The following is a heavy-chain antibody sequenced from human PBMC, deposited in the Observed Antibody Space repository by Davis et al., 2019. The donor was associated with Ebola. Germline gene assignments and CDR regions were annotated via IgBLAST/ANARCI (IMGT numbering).Heavy chain of an antibody. V-gene: IGHV4-34*01. CDR1: GGSISSYY. CDR2: INHSGST. Sequence: SETLSLTCTVSGGSISSYYWSWIRQPPGKGLEWIGEINHSGSTNYNPSLKSRVTISVDTSKNQFSLKLSSVTAADTAVYYCARGLHFWVWGSYRPNDAFDIWGQGTMVTVSS. D-gene: IGHD3-16*02. J-gene: IGHJ3*02. CDR3: ARGLHFWVWGSYRPNDAFDI.